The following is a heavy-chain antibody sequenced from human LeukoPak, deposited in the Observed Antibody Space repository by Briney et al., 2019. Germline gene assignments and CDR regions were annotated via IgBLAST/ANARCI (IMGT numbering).Heavy chain of an antibody. V-gene: IGHV3-30-3*01. Sequence: GRSLRLSCAASGFTFSSYATYWVRQAPGKGLEWVAVISYDGSNKYYADSVKGRFTISRDNSKNTLYLQMNSLRAEDTAVYYCARESGPGDAFDIWGQGTMVTVSS. CDR2: ISYDGSNK. J-gene: IGHJ3*02. CDR3: ARESGPGDAFDI. CDR1: GFTFSSYA.